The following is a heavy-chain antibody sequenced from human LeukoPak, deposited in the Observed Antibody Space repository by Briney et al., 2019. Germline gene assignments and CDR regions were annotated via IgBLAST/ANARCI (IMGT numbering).Heavy chain of an antibody. CDR1: GYTFTSYN. Sequence: ASVKVSCKASGYTFTSYNMHWVRQAPGQGLEWMGRINPNSGGTNYAQKFQGRVTMTRDTSISTAYVELSRLRSDDTAVYYRVVTIFGVVIIGPRGYFDYWGQGTLVTVSS. CDR3: VVTIFGVVIIGPRGYFDY. J-gene: IGHJ4*02. V-gene: IGHV1-2*06. CDR2: INPNSGGT. D-gene: IGHD3-3*01.